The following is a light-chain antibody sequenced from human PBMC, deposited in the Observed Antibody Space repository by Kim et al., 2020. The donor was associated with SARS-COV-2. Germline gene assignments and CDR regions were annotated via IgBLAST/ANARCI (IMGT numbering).Light chain of an antibody. Sequence: LSPGERATLSCRASHRVSSNYLAWYQQKPGQAPRLLIYGVSSRATGIPDRFSGSGSGTDFTLTIRTLEPEDFAVYYFQQYGSSPVTFGGGTKLEI. CDR3: QQYGSSPVT. V-gene: IGKV3-20*01. CDR2: GVS. J-gene: IGKJ4*01. CDR1: HRVSSNY.